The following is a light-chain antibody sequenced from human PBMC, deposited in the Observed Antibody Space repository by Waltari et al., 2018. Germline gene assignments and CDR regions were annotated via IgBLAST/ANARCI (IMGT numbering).Light chain of an antibody. CDR3: CSYAGSSTFHVV. Sequence: QSALTQPASVSGSPGQSITISCPGTSSDVGSYNLVSWSQQHPGKAPKLMIYEVSKRPSGVSNRFSGSKSGNTASLTISGLQAEDEADYYCCSYAGSSTFHVVFGGGTKLTVL. CDR2: EVS. J-gene: IGLJ2*01. V-gene: IGLV2-23*02. CDR1: SSDVGSYNL.